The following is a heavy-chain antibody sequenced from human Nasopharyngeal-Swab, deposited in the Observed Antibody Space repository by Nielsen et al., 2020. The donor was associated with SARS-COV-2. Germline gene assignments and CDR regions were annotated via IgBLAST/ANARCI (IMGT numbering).Heavy chain of an antibody. Sequence: GGSLRLSCATSGFTFSSYAMSWVRQAPGKGLEWVSAISGSGGSTYYADSVKGRFTISRDNSKNTLYLQMNSLRAEDTAVYYCAKKLSSGWYGPFDYWGQGTLVTVSS. D-gene: IGHD6-19*01. CDR1: GFTFSSYA. V-gene: IGHV3-23*01. CDR3: AKKLSSGWYGPFDY. CDR2: ISGSGGST. J-gene: IGHJ4*02.